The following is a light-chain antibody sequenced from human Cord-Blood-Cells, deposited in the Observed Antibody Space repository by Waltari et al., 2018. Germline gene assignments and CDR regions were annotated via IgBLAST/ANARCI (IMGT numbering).Light chain of an antibody. CDR3: SSYTSSSTPYV. V-gene: IGLV2-14*01. CDR1: SSDVGGYNY. J-gene: IGLJ1*01. Sequence: QSALTQPASVSGSPGQSITISCTGTSSDVGGYNYVSWYQQHPGKAPKLMIYEVSNRPSGVSSRLSGSQSGNTASLTISGLQAEDEADYYCSSYTSSSTPYVFGTGTKVTVL. CDR2: EVS.